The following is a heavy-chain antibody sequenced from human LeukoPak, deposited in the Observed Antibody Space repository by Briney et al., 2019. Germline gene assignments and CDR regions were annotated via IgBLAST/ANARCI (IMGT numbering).Heavy chain of an antibody. CDR1: GFTFSSYA. CDR2: ISGSGGST. CDR3: AKGVDYYDSSGYLGDY. D-gene: IGHD3-22*01. V-gene: IGHV3-23*01. J-gene: IGHJ4*02. Sequence: GGSLRLSCAASGFTFSSYAMSWVRQAPGKGLEWVSAISGSGGSTYYADSVKGRFTISRDNSKNTLYLQMNSLRAEGTAVYYCAKGVDYYDSSGYLGDYWGQGTLVTVSS.